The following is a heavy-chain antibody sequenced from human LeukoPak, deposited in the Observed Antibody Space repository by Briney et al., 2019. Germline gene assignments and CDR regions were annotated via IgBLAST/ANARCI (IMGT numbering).Heavy chain of an antibody. CDR1: GYSFTTYW. CDR2: IYPGDSQT. CDR3: GGATDSSGYLDS. J-gene: IGHJ4*02. V-gene: IGHV5-51*01. Sequence: GEPLKISCTRSGYSFTTYWIGWVRQLPGKGLEGMGIIYPGDSQTRYSRSFQGQVTISVDKSISTACLQWSSLKDSDSAMYYCGGATDSSGYLDSWGQGTLVTVSS. D-gene: IGHD3-22*01.